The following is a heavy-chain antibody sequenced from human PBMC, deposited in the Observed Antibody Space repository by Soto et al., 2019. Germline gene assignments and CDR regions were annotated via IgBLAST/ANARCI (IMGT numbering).Heavy chain of an antibody. CDR2: ISYDGSNK. Sequence: GGSLRLSCAASGFTFSSYAMHWVRQAPGKGLEWVAVISYDGSNKYYADSVKGRFTISRDNSKNTLYLQMNSLRAEDTAVYYCARDVGHPLYSSSWYLPDYWGQGTLVTVSS. D-gene: IGHD6-13*01. J-gene: IGHJ4*02. CDR3: ARDVGHPLYSSSWYLPDY. V-gene: IGHV3-30-3*01. CDR1: GFTFSSYA.